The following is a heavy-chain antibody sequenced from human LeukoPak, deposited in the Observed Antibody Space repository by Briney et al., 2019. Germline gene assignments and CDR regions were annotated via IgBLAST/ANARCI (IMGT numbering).Heavy chain of an antibody. V-gene: IGHV4-30-4*08. J-gene: IGHJ4*02. CDR2: IYYSGST. D-gene: IGHD2-2*01. CDR3: ARDPGIYCSSTSCYEGVY. Sequence: SETLSLTCAVSGGSISSGDYYWSWIRQPPGKGLEWIGYIYYSGSTYYNPSLKSRVTISVDTSKNQFSLKLSSVTAADTAVYYCARDPGIYCSSTSCYEGVYWGQGTLVTVSS. CDR1: GGSISSGDYY.